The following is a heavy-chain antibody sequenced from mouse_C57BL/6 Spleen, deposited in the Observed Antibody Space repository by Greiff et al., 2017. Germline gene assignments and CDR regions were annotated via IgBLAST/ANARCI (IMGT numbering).Heavy chain of an antibody. CDR3: ARGGVYSPWYFDV. CDR2: IYPGSGST. J-gene: IGHJ1*03. Sequence: QVQLQQSGAELVKPGASVKMSCKASGYTFTSYWITWVKQRPGQGLEWIGDIYPGSGSTNYNEKFKSKATLTVDTSSSTAYMQLSSLTSEDSAVYYCARGGVYSPWYFDVWGTGTTVTVSS. CDR1: GYTFTSYW. V-gene: IGHV1-55*01.